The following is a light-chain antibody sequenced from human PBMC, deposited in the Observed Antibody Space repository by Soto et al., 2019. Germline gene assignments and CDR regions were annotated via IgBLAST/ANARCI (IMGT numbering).Light chain of an antibody. J-gene: IGKJ1*01. Sequence: DIQLTQSPATPSLSLGDRATITCRASQTISSWLAWYQQKPGKAPELLIYAASTMQSGVPSRFSGSGSGTDFTLTISSLQPEDFATYYCQQSYSTPPTFGQGTKVDIK. CDR3: QQSYSTPPT. V-gene: IGKV1-39*01. CDR2: AAS. CDR1: QTISSW.